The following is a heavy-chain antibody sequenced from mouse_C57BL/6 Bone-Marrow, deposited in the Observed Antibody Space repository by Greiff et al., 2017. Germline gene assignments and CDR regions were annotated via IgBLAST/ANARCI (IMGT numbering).Heavy chain of an antibody. J-gene: IGHJ3*01. Sequence: EVKVVESGGGLVKPGGSLKLSCAASGFTFSDYGMHWVRQAPEKGLEWVAYISSGSGTTYYADTVKGRFTMSRDNAKNTLFMQMTSLRSEDSAMYYCAKLGAYWGQGTLVTVSA. D-gene: IGHD4-1*01. V-gene: IGHV5-17*01. CDR1: GFTFSDYG. CDR2: ISSGSGTT. CDR3: AKLGAY.